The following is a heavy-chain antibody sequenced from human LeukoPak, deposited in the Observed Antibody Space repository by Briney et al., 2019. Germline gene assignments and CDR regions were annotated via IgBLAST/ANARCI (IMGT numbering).Heavy chain of an antibody. D-gene: IGHD3-22*01. CDR1: GYTFTSYY. Sequence: ASVKVSCKASGYTFTSYYMHWVRQAPGQGLEWMGIINPSGGSTSYAQKFQGRVTMTRDMSTSTVYMELSSLRSEGTAVYYCARGADYYDSSGLGDWFDPWGQGTLVTVSS. CDR3: ARGADYYDSSGLGDWFDP. CDR2: INPSGGST. J-gene: IGHJ5*02. V-gene: IGHV1-46*01.